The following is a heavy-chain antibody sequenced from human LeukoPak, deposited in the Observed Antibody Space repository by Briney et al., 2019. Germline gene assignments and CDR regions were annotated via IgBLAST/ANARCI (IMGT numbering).Heavy chain of an antibody. CDR2: ISAYNGNT. D-gene: IGHD6-13*01. CDR1: GYTFTSYG. V-gene: IGHV1-18*01. CDR3: ARDVSGYSSRRSYYYYGMDV. Sequence: ASVKVSCKASGYTFTSYGIIWVRQAPGQGLEWMGWISAYNGNTNYAQKLQGRVTMTTDTSTSTAYVELRSLRSDDTAVYYCARDVSGYSSRRSYYYYGMDVWGQGTTVTVSS. J-gene: IGHJ6*02.